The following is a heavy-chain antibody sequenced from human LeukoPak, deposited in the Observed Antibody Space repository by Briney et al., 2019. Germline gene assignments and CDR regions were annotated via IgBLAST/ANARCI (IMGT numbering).Heavy chain of an antibody. CDR1: GFIFSNCW. CDR3: ARGAYSSGWAYFDH. J-gene: IGHJ4*02. CDR2: IKTDASEK. V-gene: IGHV3-7*01. Sequence: GGSLRLSCETSGFIFSNCWMTWVRQAPGKGLKWVANIKTDASEKYYADSVKGRFTISRDNAKNSLYLHMDSLRAEDTAVYYCARGAYSSGWAYFDHWGQGTLVTVSS. D-gene: IGHD6-19*01.